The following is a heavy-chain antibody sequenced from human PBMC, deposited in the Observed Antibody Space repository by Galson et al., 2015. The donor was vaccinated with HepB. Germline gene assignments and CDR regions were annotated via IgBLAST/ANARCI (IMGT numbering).Heavy chain of an antibody. CDR1: GFTFSSYA. V-gene: IGHV3-30*04. Sequence: SCAASGFTFSSYAVHWVRQTPGKGLEWVAVISYDGSNKYYADSVKGRFTISRDNSKNTLYLQMNSLRAEDTAVYYCAKDLRHGQPPPSIAAAGTGYYYGMDVWGQGTTVTVSS. D-gene: IGHD6-13*01. CDR3: AKDLRHGQPPPSIAAAGTGYYYGMDV. J-gene: IGHJ6*02. CDR2: ISYDGSNK.